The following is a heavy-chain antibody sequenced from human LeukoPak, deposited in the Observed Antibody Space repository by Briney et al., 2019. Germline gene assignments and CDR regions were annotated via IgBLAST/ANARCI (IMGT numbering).Heavy chain of an antibody. CDR2: TYYRSKWYN. V-gene: IGHV6-1*01. J-gene: IGHJ6*02. Sequence: SQTLSLTCAISRDSVSSNSAAWNWIRQSPSRGLEWLGRTYYRSKWYNDYAVSVKSRITINPDTSKNQFSLQLNSVTPEDTAVYYCAMEYSGYDLYYYYGMDVWGQGTTVTVSS. CDR1: RDSVSSNSAA. CDR3: AMEYSGYDLYYYYGMDV. D-gene: IGHD5-12*01.